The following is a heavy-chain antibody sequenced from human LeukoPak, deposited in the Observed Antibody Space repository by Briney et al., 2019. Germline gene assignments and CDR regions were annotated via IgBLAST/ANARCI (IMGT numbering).Heavy chain of an antibody. D-gene: IGHD6-13*01. V-gene: IGHV1-69*13. Sequence: SVKVSCKASGGTFSSYAISWVRQAPGQGLEWMGGIIPIFGTANYAQKFQGRVTITADESTSTAYMELRSLRSDDTAVYYCARQPAAGTFPLYYYYYYMDVWGKGTTVTVSS. CDR1: GGTFSSYA. J-gene: IGHJ6*03. CDR3: ARQPAAGTFPLYYYYYYMDV. CDR2: IIPIFGTA.